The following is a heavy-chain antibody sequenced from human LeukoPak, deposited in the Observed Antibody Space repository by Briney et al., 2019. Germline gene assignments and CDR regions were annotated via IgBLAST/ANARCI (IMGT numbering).Heavy chain of an antibody. J-gene: IGHJ4*02. D-gene: IGHD2-2*01. CDR1: GGTFSSYT. V-gene: IGHV1-69*02. CDR3: ASSADIVVVPAAKQ. CDR2: IIPILGIA. Sequence: SVKVCCKASGGTFSSYTISWVRQAPGQGLEWMGRIIPILGIANYAQKFQGRVTITADKSTSTAYMELSSLRSEDTAVYYCASSADIVVVPAAKQWGQGTLVTVSS.